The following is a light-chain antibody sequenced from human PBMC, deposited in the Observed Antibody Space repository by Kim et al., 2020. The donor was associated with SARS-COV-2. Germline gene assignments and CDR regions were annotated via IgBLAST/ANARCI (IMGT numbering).Light chain of an antibody. CDR3: QQRSNWPPALT. CDR1: QGVNTY. CDR2: DAS. V-gene: IGKV3-11*01. Sequence: PGERATLSCRASQGVNTYLAWYQQKPGQAPRLLIYDASKRATGIPDRFSGSGSGTDFTLTISSLESEDFAVYYCQQRSNWPPALTFGGGTKVDIK. J-gene: IGKJ4*01.